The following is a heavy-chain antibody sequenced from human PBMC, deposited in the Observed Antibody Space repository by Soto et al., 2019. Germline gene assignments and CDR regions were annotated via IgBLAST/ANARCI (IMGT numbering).Heavy chain of an antibody. CDR2: IYYSGST. V-gene: IGHV4-59*01. D-gene: IGHD2-2*01. CDR1: GGSISSYY. J-gene: IGHJ5*02. Sequence: PSETLSLTCTVSGGSISSYYWSWIRQPPGKGLEWIGYIYYSGSTNYNPSLKSRVTISVDTSKNQFSLKLSSVTAADTAVYYCARDKEYCSSTSCLNWFDPWGQGTLVTVSS. CDR3: ARDKEYCSSTSCLNWFDP.